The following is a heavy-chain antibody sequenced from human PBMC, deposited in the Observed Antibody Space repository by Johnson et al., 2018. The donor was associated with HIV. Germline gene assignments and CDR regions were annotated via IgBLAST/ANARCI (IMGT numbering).Heavy chain of an antibody. CDR3: SRESLSWELPDAFDI. J-gene: IGHJ3*02. CDR2: INGDGSRL. V-gene: IGHV3-74*01. Sequence: EVQLVESGGGLVQPGGSLRLSCGASGFTFSDHWMQWVRQAPGKGLVWVSRINGDGSRLTYADSVKGRFTISRDNAKNPLYLQMNSLRAEDTAVYYCSRESLSWELPDAFDIWGQGTMVTVSS. D-gene: IGHD1-26*01. CDR1: GFTFSDHW.